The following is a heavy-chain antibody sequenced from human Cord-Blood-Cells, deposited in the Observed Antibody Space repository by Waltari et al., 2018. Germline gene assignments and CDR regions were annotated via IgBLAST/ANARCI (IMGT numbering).Heavy chain of an antibody. J-gene: IGHJ3*02. CDR1: GGTFSSSA. CDR3: ARDQPGSFPMAAFDI. D-gene: IGHD1-26*01. Sequence: QVQLVRSGAEVKQPGSSVKVSCKASGGTFSSSAISWVRPAPGQGLEWMGGIIPIFGTANYAQKFQGRVTITADESTSTAYMELSSLRSEDTAVYYCARDQPGSFPMAAFDIWGQGTMVTVSS. CDR2: IIPIFGTA. V-gene: IGHV1-69*01.